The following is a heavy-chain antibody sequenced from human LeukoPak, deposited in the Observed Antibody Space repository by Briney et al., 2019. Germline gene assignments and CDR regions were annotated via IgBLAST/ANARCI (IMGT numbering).Heavy chain of an antibody. D-gene: IGHD6-19*01. J-gene: IGHJ2*01. CDR2: IYQSGST. V-gene: IGHV4-39*01. Sequence: SETLSLTCTVSGGSISGSIHYVGWIRQPPGKGLGWIGSIYQSGSTHYNFSLRSRVTISVDTSKNQFSLKLSSVTAADTSVYYCARNSSGWSFDLWGRGTLVTVS. CDR1: GGSISGSIHY. CDR3: ARNSSGWSFDL.